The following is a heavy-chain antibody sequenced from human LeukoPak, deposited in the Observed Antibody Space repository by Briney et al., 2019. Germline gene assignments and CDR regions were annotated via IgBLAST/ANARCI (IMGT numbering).Heavy chain of an antibody. J-gene: IGHJ5*02. D-gene: IGHD2-21*02. Sequence: GESLKISCKGSGYSFTSYWIGWVRQMPGKGLEWMGIIYPGDSDTRYSPSFQGQVTISADKSISTAYLQWSSLKASDTAMYYCARHQEAYCGGDCYGGWFDPWGRGTLVTVSS. CDR1: GYSFTSYW. CDR2: IYPGDSDT. V-gene: IGHV5-51*01. CDR3: ARHQEAYCGGDCYGGWFDP.